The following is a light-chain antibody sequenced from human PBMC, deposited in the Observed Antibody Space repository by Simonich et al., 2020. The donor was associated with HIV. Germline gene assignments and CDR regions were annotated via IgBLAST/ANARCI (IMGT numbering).Light chain of an antibody. V-gene: IGKV4-1*01. CDR3: QQYYSTPPT. CDR2: WAS. J-gene: IGKJ1*01. CDR1: QNILYSSNNKNY. Sequence: DIVMTQSPDSLTVSLGERATINCKSSQNILYSSNNKNYLAWYQQKPGHPPNLLIYWASTRESGVPDRFSASGSGTDFTLTISSLQAEDVAIYYCQQYYSTPPTFGQGTKVEIK.